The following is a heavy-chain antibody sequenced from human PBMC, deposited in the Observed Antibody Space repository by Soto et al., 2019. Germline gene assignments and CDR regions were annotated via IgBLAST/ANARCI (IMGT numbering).Heavy chain of an antibody. D-gene: IGHD4-17*01. V-gene: IGHV3-23*01. CDR1: GFTFSSYA. CDR2: ISGSGGST. CDR3: ANLHNYGDYMNFDY. Sequence: EVQLLESVGGLVQPGGSLRLSCAASGFTFSSYAMSWVRQAPGKGLEWVSAISGSGGSTYYADSVKGRFTISRDNSKNTMYVQMNSLSVEDTAVYYCANLHNYGDYMNFDYWGQGTLVTFAS. J-gene: IGHJ4*02.